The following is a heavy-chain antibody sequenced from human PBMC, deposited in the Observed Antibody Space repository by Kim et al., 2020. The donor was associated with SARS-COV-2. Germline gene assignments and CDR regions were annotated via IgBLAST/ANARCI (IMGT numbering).Heavy chain of an antibody. Sequence: YYADSVKGRFTSSRDNSKNTLYLQMNSLRAEDTAVYYCARGGYYYYGMDVWGQGTTVTVSS. J-gene: IGHJ6*02. CDR3: ARGGYYYYGMDV. V-gene: IGHV3-33*01.